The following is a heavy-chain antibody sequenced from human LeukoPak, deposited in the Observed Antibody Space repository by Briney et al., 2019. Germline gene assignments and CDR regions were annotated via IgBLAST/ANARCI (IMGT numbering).Heavy chain of an antibody. CDR2: ISGSGGST. CDR3: AKVGLTGYPYYFDY. Sequence: SGGSLRLSCAASGFTFDTYSMNWVRQAPGKGLEWVSAISGSGGSTYYADSVKGRFTISRDNSKNTLYLQMNSLRAEDTAVYYCAKVGLTGYPYYFDYWGQGTLVTVSS. CDR1: GFTFDTYS. D-gene: IGHD3-9*01. V-gene: IGHV3-23*01. J-gene: IGHJ4*02.